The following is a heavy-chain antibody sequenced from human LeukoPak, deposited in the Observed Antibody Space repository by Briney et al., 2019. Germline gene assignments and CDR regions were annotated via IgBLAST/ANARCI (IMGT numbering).Heavy chain of an antibody. CDR2: INPNSGGT. J-gene: IGHJ4*02. V-gene: IGHV1-2*02. Sequence: ASVKVSCKASGYTFTGYYMHWVRQAPGQGLERMGWINPNSGGTNYAQKFQGRVTMTRDTSISTAYMELSRLRSDDTAVYYCARAGTMVRGVYFDYWGQGTLITVSS. CDR1: GYTFTGYY. CDR3: ARAGTMVRGVYFDY. D-gene: IGHD3-10*01.